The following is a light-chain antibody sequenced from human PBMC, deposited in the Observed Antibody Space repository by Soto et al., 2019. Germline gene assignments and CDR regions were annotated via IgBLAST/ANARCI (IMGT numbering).Light chain of an antibody. CDR3: QEYGRPPWA. CDR1: QSVSRNY. CDR2: DAS. Sequence: EIALRQIPGTLSLSPGERATLSCRASQSVSRNYLAWYQQKPGQAPRLLIYDASSRPTGIPVRFSGSGSGTDVNLTISRLEPEEFSVYYWQEYGRPPWAVGLGTKVEIK. V-gene: IGKV3-20*01. J-gene: IGKJ1*01.